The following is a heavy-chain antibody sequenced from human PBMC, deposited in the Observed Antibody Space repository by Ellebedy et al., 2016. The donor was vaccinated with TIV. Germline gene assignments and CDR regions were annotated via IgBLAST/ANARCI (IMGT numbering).Heavy chain of an antibody. CDR1: GYTFTSYG. CDR3: ARAPVGIWADAFDI. Sequence: AASVKVSCKASGYTFTSYGISWVRQAPGQGLEWMGWISAYNGNTNYAQKLQGRVTMTTDTSTSTAYMELRSLRSDDTAVYYCARAPVGIWADAFDIWGQGTMVTVSS. J-gene: IGHJ3*02. D-gene: IGHD2-15*01. CDR2: ISAYNGNT. V-gene: IGHV1-18*01.